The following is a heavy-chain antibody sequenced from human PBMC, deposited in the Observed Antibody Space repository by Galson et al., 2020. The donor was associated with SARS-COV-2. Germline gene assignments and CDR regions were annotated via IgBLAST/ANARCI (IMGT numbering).Heavy chain of an antibody. CDR1: GFTFSSYS. J-gene: IGHJ6*02. CDR3: ARDLGRSYFDWLLPYGMDG. D-gene: IGHD3-9*01. CDR2: ISSSSSYI. V-gene: IGHV3-21*01. Sequence: NSGGSLRLSCAASGFTFSSYSMNWVRQAPGKGLEWVSSISSSSSYIYYADSVKGRFTISRDNAKNSLYLQMNSLRAEDTAVYYCARDLGRSYFDWLLPYGMDGWGQGTTVTVSS.